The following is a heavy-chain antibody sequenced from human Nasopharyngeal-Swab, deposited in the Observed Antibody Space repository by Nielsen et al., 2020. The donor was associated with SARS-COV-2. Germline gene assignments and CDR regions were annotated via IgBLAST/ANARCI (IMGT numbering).Heavy chain of an antibody. CDR1: GGTFSSYA. CDR2: IIPIFGTA. CDR3: ARGEGSYTRSFDY. J-gene: IGHJ4*02. D-gene: IGHD1-26*01. Sequence: SVKASCKASGGTFSSYAISWVRQAPGQGLEWMGGIIPIFGTANYAQKFQGRVTITADESTSTAYMELSSLRSEDTAVYYCARGEGSYTRSFDYWGQGTLVTVSS. V-gene: IGHV1-69*13.